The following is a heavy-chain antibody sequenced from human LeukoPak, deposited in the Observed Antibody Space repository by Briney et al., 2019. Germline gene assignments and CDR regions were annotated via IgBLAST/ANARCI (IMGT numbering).Heavy chain of an antibody. CDR1: GYTFTDYY. V-gene: IGHV1-2*02. Sequence: ASVKVSCKASGYTFTDYYMHWVRQAPGQGLEWVGWVYPKTGGTNYAQKFQGRVTMTRDTSISTAYMELSRLRSDDTAVHYCARVHPARGFDYWGQGTLVTVSS. CDR3: ARVHPARGFDY. J-gene: IGHJ4*02. CDR2: VYPKTGGT.